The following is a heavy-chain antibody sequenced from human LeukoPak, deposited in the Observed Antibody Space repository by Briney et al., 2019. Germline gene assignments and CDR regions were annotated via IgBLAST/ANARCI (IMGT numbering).Heavy chain of an antibody. V-gene: IGHV4-59*01. CDR3: ARHHHHDNSGYYPGSYYYGMDV. CDR2: ISYSGCT. D-gene: IGHD3-22*01. CDR1: VGSIRVYY. J-gene: IGHJ6*02. Sequence: PSETLSLTRTVSVGSIRVYYWSWVRQPPGKGLEWIGYISYSGCTDYTHTLKSRVTISVDTSKNQFSQKLSSVTAADTAIYYCARHHHHDNSGYYPGSYYYGMDVWGQGTTVTVSS.